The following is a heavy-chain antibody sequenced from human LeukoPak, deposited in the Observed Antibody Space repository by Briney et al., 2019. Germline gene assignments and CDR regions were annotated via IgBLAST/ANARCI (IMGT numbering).Heavy chain of an antibody. CDR2: ISYDGSNK. V-gene: IGHV3-30*18. CDR1: GFAFSSYG. D-gene: IGHD3-10*01. CDR3: AKEASPYYGSGSYDY. Sequence: GGSLRLSCAASGFAFSSYGMHWVRQAPGKGLEWVAVISYDGSNKYYADSVKGRFTISRDNSKNTLYLQMNSLRAEDTAVYYCAKEASPYYGSGSYDYWGQGTLVTVSS. J-gene: IGHJ4*02.